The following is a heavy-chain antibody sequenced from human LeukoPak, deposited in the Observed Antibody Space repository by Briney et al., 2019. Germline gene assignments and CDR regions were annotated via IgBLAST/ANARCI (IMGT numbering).Heavy chain of an antibody. Sequence: GASVKVSCKASGGTFSSYAISWVRQAPGQGLEWMGGIIPIFGTANYAQKFQGRVTITADESTSTAYMELSSLRSEDTAVYYCARTLRRITIFGVVILDWFDPWGQGTLVTVSS. CDR2: IIPIFGTA. CDR1: GGTFSSYA. CDR3: ARTLRRITIFGVVILDWFDP. D-gene: IGHD3-3*01. J-gene: IGHJ5*02. V-gene: IGHV1-69*13.